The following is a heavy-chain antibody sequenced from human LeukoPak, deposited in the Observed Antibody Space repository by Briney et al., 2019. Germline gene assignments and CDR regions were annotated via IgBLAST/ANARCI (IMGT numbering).Heavy chain of an antibody. V-gene: IGHV3-7*01. D-gene: IGHD1-1*01. Sequence: GGSLRLSCEASGFTFSSYWMSWVRQAPGKGLEWVAHIKEDESDEYYVDSVRGRFTASRDNAKNSVNLQMNSLRAEDTAVYYCARWRGRQSEFDYWGQGTLVTVSS. CDR1: GFTFSSYW. CDR3: ARWRGRQSEFDY. J-gene: IGHJ4*02. CDR2: IKEDESDE.